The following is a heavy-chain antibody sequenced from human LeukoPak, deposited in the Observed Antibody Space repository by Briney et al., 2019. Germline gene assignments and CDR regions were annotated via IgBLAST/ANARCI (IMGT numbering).Heavy chain of an antibody. CDR2: INHSAST. D-gene: IGHD5-12*01. J-gene: IGHJ4*02. Sequence: SETLSPTCAVYGGSFSGYYWSWIRQPPGKGLEWIGEINHSASTNYNPSLKSRVTISVDTSKNQFSLKLSSVTAADTAVYYCARRSRTIEKKYSGYDIFDYWGQGTLVTVSS. V-gene: IGHV4-34*01. CDR1: GGSFSGYY. CDR3: ARRSRTIEKKYSGYDIFDY.